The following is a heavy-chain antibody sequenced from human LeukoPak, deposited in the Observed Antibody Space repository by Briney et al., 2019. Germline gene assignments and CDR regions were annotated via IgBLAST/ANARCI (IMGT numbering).Heavy chain of an antibody. CDR2: ISSCGGST. J-gene: IGHJ4*02. Sequence: GGSLRLSCAASGFTFSDYAMSWVRQAPGKGLDWVSTISSCGGSTYYADSVKGRFTISRDNSKNTLYLQMNSLRAEDTAVYFCAKDSPSVTATPHDYWGQGALVTVSS. D-gene: IGHD2-21*02. V-gene: IGHV3-23*01. CDR1: GFTFSDYA. CDR3: AKDSPSVTATPHDY.